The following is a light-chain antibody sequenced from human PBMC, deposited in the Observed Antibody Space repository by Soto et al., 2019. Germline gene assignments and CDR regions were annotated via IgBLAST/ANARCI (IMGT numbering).Light chain of an antibody. Sequence: QSALTQPPSASGSPGQSVTISCTGTSSDVGGYDYVSWYQQPSGKAPKLIIYEVTKRPSGVPDRFSGSKSGNTAFLTVSGLQAEDEAEYYCSYYAGINNVIFGAVTKLTVL. CDR1: SSDVGGYDY. J-gene: IGLJ2*01. CDR3: SYYAGINNVI. V-gene: IGLV2-8*01. CDR2: EVT.